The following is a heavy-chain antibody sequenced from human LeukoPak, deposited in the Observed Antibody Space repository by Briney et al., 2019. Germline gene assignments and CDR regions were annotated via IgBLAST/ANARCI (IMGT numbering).Heavy chain of an antibody. CDR2: ISIDGSTT. V-gene: IGHV3-74*01. Sequence: GGSLRLSCVGSGFTFSSYWMHWVRQGPGKGLEWVSRISIDGSTTTHADSVKGRFTISRDNAKNSLYLQMNSLRAEDTAVYYCARALWSGPVYYGMDVWGQGTTVTVSS. J-gene: IGHJ6*02. D-gene: IGHD3-10*01. CDR1: GFTFSSYW. CDR3: ARALWSGPVYYGMDV.